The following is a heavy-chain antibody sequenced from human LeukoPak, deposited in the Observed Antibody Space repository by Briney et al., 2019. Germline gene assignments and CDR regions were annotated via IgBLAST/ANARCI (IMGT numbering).Heavy chain of an antibody. CDR2: ISGSGNVI. D-gene: IGHD6-19*01. CDR1: GFTFGTCA. V-gene: IGHV3-23*01. Sequence: GGSLRLSCAASGFTFGTCAMTWVRQAPGKGLEWVSSISGSGNVIYDSDSVKGRFSISRDNPKGTLYLQMNSLRAEDTATYFCAKARYNNGWDYFDYWGLGTLVTVSS. J-gene: IGHJ4*02. CDR3: AKARYNNGWDYFDY.